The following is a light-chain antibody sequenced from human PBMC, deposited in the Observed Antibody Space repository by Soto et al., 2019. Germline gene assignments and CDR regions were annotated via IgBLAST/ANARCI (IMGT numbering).Light chain of an antibody. J-gene: IGKJ2*01. CDR2: GAS. Sequence: EIVMTQSPATLSVSPGERATLSCRASQSVSSNLAWYQQKPGQAPRLLIYGASFRATGIPARFSGSGSGTEFTLTISSLQSEDLAVYYCQQYNNWPPYTLGQGTKLEIK. V-gene: IGKV3-15*01. CDR1: QSVSSN. CDR3: QQYNNWPPYT.